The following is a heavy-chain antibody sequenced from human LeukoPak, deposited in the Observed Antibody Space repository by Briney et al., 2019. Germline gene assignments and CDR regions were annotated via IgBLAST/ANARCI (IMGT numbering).Heavy chain of an antibody. V-gene: IGHV3-21*01. J-gene: IGHJ4*02. CDR3: ARGRSGWYFDY. D-gene: IGHD6-19*01. Sequence: PGGSLRLSCAASGFTFSSYSMNWVRQAPGKGLEWVSSISSSSSYIYYASSVKGRFTISRDNAKNSLYLQMNSLRAEDTAVYYCARGRSGWYFDYWGQGTLVTVSS. CDR2: ISSSSSYI. CDR1: GFTFSSYS.